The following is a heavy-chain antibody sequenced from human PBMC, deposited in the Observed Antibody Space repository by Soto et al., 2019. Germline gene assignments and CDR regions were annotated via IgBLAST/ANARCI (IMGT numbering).Heavy chain of an antibody. V-gene: IGHV3-9*01. CDR2: ISWNSGSI. CDR3: AKDGGVGAYNYFDY. D-gene: IGHD1-26*01. CDR1: GFTLDDYA. Sequence: GGSLRLSCAASGFTLDDYAMHWVRQAPGKGLEWVSGISWNSGSIGYADSVKGRFTISRDNAKNSLYLQMNSLRAEDTALYYCAKDGGVGAYNYFDYWGQGTLVTVSS. J-gene: IGHJ4*02.